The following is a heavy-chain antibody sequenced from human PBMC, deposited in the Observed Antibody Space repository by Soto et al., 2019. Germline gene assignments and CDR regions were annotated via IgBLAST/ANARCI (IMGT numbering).Heavy chain of an antibody. Sequence: GGSLRLSCAASGFTFSSYAMSWVRQAPGKGLEWVSAISGSGGSTYYADSVKGRFTISRDNSKNTLYLQMNSLRADDTAVYYCARVANGVVAPAATYYFDYWGQGALVTVSS. CDR1: GFTFSSYA. CDR2: ISGSGGST. D-gene: IGHD2-2*01. V-gene: IGHV3-23*01. J-gene: IGHJ4*02. CDR3: ARVANGVVAPAATYYFDY.